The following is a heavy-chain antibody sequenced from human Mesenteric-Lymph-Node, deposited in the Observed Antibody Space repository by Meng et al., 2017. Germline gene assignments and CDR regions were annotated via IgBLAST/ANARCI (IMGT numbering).Heavy chain of an antibody. J-gene: IGHJ3*02. CDR2: IHPSGSL. Sequence: SETLSLTCTVSGGSFNDYYWNWIRQPPGKGLEWIGEIHPSGSLNYNPSLKSRVTISLDTSKNQFSLKLSSVTAADTAVYYCARWHFYGSGISAFDIWGQGTMVTVSS. CDR1: GGSFNDYY. V-gene: IGHV4-34*01. D-gene: IGHD3-10*01. CDR3: ARWHFYGSGISAFDI.